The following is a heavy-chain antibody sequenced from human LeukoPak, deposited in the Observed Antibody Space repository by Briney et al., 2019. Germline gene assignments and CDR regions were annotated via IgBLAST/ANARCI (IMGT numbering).Heavy chain of an antibody. D-gene: IGHD4-23*01. CDR1: GFTFSSYG. J-gene: IGHJ4*02. V-gene: IGHV3-30*03. Sequence: GGSLRLSCAASGFTFSSYGMHWVRQAPGKGLEWVAVISYDGSNKYYADSVKGRFTISRDNSKNTLYQQMNSLRAEDTAVYYCARGGNSIFDYWGQGTLVTVSS. CDR3: ARGGNSIFDY. CDR2: ISYDGSNK.